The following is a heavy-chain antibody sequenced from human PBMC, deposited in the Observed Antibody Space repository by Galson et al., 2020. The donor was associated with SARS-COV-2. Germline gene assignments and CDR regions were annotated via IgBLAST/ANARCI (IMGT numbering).Heavy chain of an antibody. CDR1: GGSIRSHY. V-gene: IGHV4-59*11. CDR3: AREVGYFDL. J-gene: IGHJ2*01. Sequence: SETLFLTCTVSGGSIRSHYWSWIRQPPGKGLEWIGYIYDSGSTKYNPSLKSRVTMSVDMSKNQFSLKLRSVTAADTAVYYCAREVGYFDLWGRGTRVTVSS. CDR2: IYDSGST.